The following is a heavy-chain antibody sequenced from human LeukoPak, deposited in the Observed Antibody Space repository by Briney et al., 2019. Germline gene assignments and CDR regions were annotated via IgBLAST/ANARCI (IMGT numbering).Heavy chain of an antibody. V-gene: IGHV1-3*01. D-gene: IGHD3-9*01. CDR1: GYTFTSYA. CDR2: INAGNGNT. J-gene: IGHJ4*02. Sequence: GASVKVSCKASGYTFTSYAMHWVRQAPGQRLEWMGWINAGNGNTKYSQKFQGRVTITRDTSASTAYMELSSLRSEDTAVYYCAGVLRGPLRYFDWLLYDWGQGTLVTVSS. CDR3: AGVLRGPLRYFDWLLYD.